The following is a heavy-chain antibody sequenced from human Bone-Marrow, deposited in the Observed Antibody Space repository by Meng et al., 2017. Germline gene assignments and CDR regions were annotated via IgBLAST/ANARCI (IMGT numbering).Heavy chain of an antibody. V-gene: IGHV1-2*06. CDR1: GYNCPDYY. J-gene: IGHJ4*02. D-gene: IGHD2-2*03. Sequence: QVQLLQAWAALKKPWTPVKGSYSPSGYNCPDYYLPWVRRAPGKGLEWMGRINPKSGDTHYAQKFQARVTMTGDTSISTAYMALRSLRSDYTAVYDCAGDGLSSDYWGQGTLVTVSS. CDR2: INPKSGDT. CDR3: AGDGLSSDY.